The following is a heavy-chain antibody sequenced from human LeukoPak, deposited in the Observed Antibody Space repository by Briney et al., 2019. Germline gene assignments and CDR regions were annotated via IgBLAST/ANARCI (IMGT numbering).Heavy chain of an antibody. CDR3: ARGPYSYDSSGALDI. V-gene: IGHV4-61*02. CDR1: GDSISSGDYY. J-gene: IGHJ3*02. D-gene: IGHD3-22*01. Sequence: SSETLSLTCTVSGDSISSGDYYWSWIRQPAGKGLEWIGRISSSGSTNYNPSLKSRVTISVDTSKNQFSLKLSSVTAADTAVYFCARGPYSYDSSGALDIWGQGTMVTVSS. CDR2: ISSSGST.